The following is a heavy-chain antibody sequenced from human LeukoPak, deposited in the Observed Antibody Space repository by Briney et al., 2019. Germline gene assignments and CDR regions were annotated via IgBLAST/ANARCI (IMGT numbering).Heavy chain of an antibody. CDR1: GGSISNYY. D-gene: IGHD5-12*01. CDR2: IYYSGST. J-gene: IGHJ4*02. V-gene: IGHV4-59*08. CDR3: ARHVSMGPWLGKFDY. Sequence: PSETLSLTCTVSGGSISNYYWSWVRQPPGKGLEWIGYIYYSGSTNYNPSLKSRVTISVDTSKNQFSLKLSSVTAADTAVYYCARHVSMGPWLGKFDYWGQGTLVTVSS.